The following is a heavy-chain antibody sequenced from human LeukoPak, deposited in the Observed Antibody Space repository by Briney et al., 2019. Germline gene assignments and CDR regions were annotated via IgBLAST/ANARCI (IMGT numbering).Heavy chain of an antibody. Sequence: GGSLRLSCAASGFTFSTYSMNWVRQAPGKGLEWVSSISSNNNYIYYADSMKGRFTISRDNAKNTLYLQMNSLRAEDTAVYYCAKGSRTEVLWFGETNYFDYWGQGTLVTVSS. J-gene: IGHJ4*02. D-gene: IGHD3-10*01. CDR1: GFTFSTYS. CDR3: AKGSRTEVLWFGETNYFDY. CDR2: ISSNNNYI. V-gene: IGHV3-21*04.